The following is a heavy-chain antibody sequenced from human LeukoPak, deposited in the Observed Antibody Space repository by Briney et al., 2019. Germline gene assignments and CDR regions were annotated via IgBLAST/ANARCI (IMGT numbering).Heavy chain of an antibody. D-gene: IGHD6-19*01. J-gene: IGHJ4*02. Sequence: AGGSLRLSCAASGFTFSSYAMHWVRQAPGKGLEWVAVISYDGSNKYYADSVKGRFTISRDNSKNTLYLQMNSLRAEDTAVYYCAKGRQWLVKGPVDYWGQGTLVTVSS. CDR2: ISYDGSNK. CDR3: AKGRQWLVKGPVDY. V-gene: IGHV3-30-3*01. CDR1: GFTFSSYA.